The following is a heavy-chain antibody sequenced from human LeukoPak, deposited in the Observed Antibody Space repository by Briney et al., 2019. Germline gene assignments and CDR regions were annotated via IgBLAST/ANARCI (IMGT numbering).Heavy chain of an antibody. D-gene: IGHD6-19*01. J-gene: IGHJ5*02. Sequence: SQTLSLTCAVSGGSISSGSYYWSWIRQPAGKGLEWIGRIYTSGSTNYNPSLKSRVTISVDTSKNQFSLKRSSVTAADTAVYYCARAPPIAVAGTGWFDPWGQGTLVTVSS. CDR3: ARAPPIAVAGTGWFDP. CDR1: GGSISSGSYY. CDR2: IYTSGST. V-gene: IGHV4-61*02.